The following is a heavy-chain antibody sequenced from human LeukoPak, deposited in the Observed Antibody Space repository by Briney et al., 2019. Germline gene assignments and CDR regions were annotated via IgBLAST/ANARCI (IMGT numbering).Heavy chain of an antibody. J-gene: IGHJ4*02. V-gene: IGHV4-34*01. Sequence: SETLSLTCAVYGGSFSGYYWSWIRQPPGKGLEWIGEINHSGSTNYNPSLKSRVTISADTSKNQFSLKLSSVTAADTAVYYCARGFGRSFAYWGQGTLVTVSS. CDR3: ARGFGRSFAY. CDR1: GGSFSGYY. CDR2: INHSGST. D-gene: IGHD1-26*01.